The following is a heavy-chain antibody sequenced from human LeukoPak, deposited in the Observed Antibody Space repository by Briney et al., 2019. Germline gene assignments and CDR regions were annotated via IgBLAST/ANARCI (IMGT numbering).Heavy chain of an antibody. CDR2: INSDGSST. D-gene: IGHD5-12*01. V-gene: IGHV3-74*01. Sequence: TGGSLRLSCAASGFTSSSYWMHWVRQAPGKGLVWVSRINSDGSSTSYADSVKGRFTISRDNAKNTLYLQMNSLRAEDTAVYYCAVIVATMGTDDSFDIWGQGTMVTVSS. CDR3: AVIVATMGTDDSFDI. J-gene: IGHJ3*02. CDR1: GFTSSSYW.